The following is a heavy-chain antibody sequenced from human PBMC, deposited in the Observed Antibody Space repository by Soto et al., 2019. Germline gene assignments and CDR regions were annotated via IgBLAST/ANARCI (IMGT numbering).Heavy chain of an antibody. J-gene: IGHJ6*02. D-gene: IGHD2-15*01. CDR2: ISSSGYI. CDR1: GFTFSSYA. CDR3: ARDCSGGSCYPGMDV. V-gene: IGHV3-21*01. Sequence: PWGSLRLSCAASGFTFSSYAMSWVRQAPGKRLEWLSSISSSGYIFSTDSVRGRFTISRDNAKNSVYLQINSLRAEDTAVYFCARDCSGGSCYPGMDVWGQGTTVTVSS.